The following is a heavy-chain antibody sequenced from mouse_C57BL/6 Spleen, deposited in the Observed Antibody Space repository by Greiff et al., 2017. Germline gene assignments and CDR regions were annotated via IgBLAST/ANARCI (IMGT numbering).Heavy chain of an antibody. D-gene: IGHD1-1*01. V-gene: IGHV2-6-1*01. CDR3: ARHNVLRAAMDY. CDR2: IWSDGST. J-gene: IGHJ4*01. CDR1: GFSLTSYG. Sequence: VQRVESGPGLVAPSQSLSITCTVSGFSLTSYGVHWVRQPPGKGLEWLVVIWSDGSTTYNSALKSRLSISKDNSKSQVFLKRNSLQTDDTAMYYCARHNVLRAAMDYWGQGTSVTVSS.